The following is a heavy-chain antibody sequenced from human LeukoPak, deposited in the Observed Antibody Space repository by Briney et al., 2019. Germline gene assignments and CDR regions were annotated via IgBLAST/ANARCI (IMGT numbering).Heavy chain of an antibody. Sequence: SETLSLTCTVSGGSISSGNYYWSWIRQPAGKGLEWIGRIDASGSTYYNPSLKSRVTISVDTSKNQFSLKLSSVTAADTAVYYCARICSSTSCQVDYWGQGTLVTVSS. V-gene: IGHV4-61*02. CDR1: GGSISSGNYY. CDR2: IDASGST. D-gene: IGHD2-2*01. J-gene: IGHJ4*02. CDR3: ARICSSTSCQVDY.